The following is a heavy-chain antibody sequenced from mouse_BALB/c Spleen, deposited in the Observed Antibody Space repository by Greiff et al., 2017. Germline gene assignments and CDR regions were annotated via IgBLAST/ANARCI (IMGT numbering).Heavy chain of an antibody. V-gene: IGHV14-3*02. CDR2: IDPANGNT. CDR1: GFNIKDTY. Sequence: VQLQQSGAELVKPGASVKLSCTASGFNIKDTYMHWVKQRPEQGLEWIGRIDPANGNTKYDPKFQGKATITADTSSNTAYLQLSSLTSEDTAVYYCARDYYVSSPFAYWGQGTLVTVSA. CDR3: ARDYYVSSPFAY. D-gene: IGHD1-1*01. J-gene: IGHJ3*01.